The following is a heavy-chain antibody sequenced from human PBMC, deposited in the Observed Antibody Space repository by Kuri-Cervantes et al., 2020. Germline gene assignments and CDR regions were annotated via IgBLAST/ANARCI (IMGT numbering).Heavy chain of an antibody. CDR2: ISSSSSTI. Sequence: GGSLRLSCAASGFTFSYYYMRGVRQAPGKGLEWVSYISSSSSTIYYADSVKGRFTISRDNAKNSLYLQMNSLRAEDTAVYYCAGDMGYWGRGTLVTVSS. D-gene: IGHD3-10*01. CDR1: GFTFSYYY. J-gene: IGHJ4*02. V-gene: IGHV3-11*04. CDR3: AGDMGY.